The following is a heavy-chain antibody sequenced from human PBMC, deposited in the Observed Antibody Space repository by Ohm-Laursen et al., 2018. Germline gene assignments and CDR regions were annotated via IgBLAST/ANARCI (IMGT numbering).Heavy chain of an antibody. CDR1: GFVFSNYN. J-gene: IGHJ4*02. D-gene: IGHD4-11*01. CDR3: ARVGTTVAAGTLDY. V-gene: IGHV3-21*04. CDR2: ISRTSNSI. Sequence: GSLRLSCAASGFVFSNYNLNWVRQAPGRGLEWVSYISRTSNSIDYADSVKGRFTISRDNAGNSLYLQMDSLRVEDTAVYYCARVGTTVAAGTLDYWGQGTLVTVSS.